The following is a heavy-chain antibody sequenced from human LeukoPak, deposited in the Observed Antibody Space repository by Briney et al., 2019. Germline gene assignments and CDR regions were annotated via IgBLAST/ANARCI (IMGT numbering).Heavy chain of an antibody. CDR2: IRYDGSNK. V-gene: IGHV3-30*02. CDR1: GFTLSSYG. J-gene: IGHJ4*02. D-gene: IGHD3-3*01. CDR3: AKVGYYDIWNPFDY. Sequence: RGGTLRLSCAASGFTLSSYGMHWVRQAPGKGLEWVAFIRYDGSNKYYADSVKGRFTISRDNSKNTLYLQMNSLRAEDTAVYYCAKVGYYDIWNPFDYWGQGTLVTVSS.